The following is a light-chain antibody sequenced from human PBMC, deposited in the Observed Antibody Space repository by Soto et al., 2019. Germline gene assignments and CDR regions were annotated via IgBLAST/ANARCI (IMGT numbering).Light chain of an antibody. CDR3: QHYGDSNPT. CDR2: DAS. CDR1: QTITFNF. Sequence: IVLTQSPVTLSLSPGEVATLSCGASQTITFNFLDWYQQKPCLAPRLLVYDASIRADGIPDRFSGSVAGTEFTLTISRLEPVDCAMYYCQHYGDSNPTFGGGTRVGI. V-gene: IGKV3D-20*01. J-gene: IGKJ4*01.